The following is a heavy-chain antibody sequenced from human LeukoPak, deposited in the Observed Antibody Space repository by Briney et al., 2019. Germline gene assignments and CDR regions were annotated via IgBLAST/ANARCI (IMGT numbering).Heavy chain of an antibody. CDR2: IYHSGST. CDR1: GYSISSGYY. CDR3: ARRRGYYYRHFDY. V-gene: IGHV4-38-2*02. Sequence: PSETLSLTCTVSGYSISSGYYWGWIRQPPGKGLEWIGSIYHSGSTYYNPSLKSRVTISVATSKNQFSLKLSSVTAADTAVYYCARRRGYYYRHFDYWGQGTLVTVSS. D-gene: IGHD3-22*01. J-gene: IGHJ4*02.